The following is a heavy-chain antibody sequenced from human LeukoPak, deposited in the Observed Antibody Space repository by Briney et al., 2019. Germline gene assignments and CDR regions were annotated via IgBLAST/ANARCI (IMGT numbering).Heavy chain of an antibody. V-gene: IGHV1-2*02. CDR1: GYTFTYYY. J-gene: IGHJ4*02. CDR2: INPNSGGT. CDR3: VTGRWGVVY. D-gene: IGHD3-16*01. Sequence: ASVKVSCKASGYTFTYYYMHWVRQAPGQGLEWMGWINPNSGGTNYAQKFQGRVTMTRETSISTAYMELSRLRSDDTTVYYCVTGRWGVVYWGQGTLVTVSS.